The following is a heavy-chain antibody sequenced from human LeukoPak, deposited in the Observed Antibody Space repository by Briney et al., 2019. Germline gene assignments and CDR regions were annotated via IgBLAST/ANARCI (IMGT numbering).Heavy chain of an antibody. CDR1: GGSFSGYY. V-gene: IGHV4-34*01. J-gene: IGHJ4*02. CDR2: INHSGST. CDR3: ARGGGSYVH. D-gene: IGHD1-26*01. Sequence: SETLSLTCAVYGGSFSGYYGSWIRQPPGKGLEWIGEINHSGSTNYNPSLKSRVTISVDTSKNQFSLKLSSVTAADTAVYYCARGGGSYVHWGQGTLVTVSS.